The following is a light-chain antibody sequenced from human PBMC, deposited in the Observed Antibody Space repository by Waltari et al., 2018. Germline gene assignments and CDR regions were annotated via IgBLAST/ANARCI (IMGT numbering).Light chain of an antibody. V-gene: IGLV2-23*01. CDR1: SSDAGSYNL. J-gene: IGLJ3*02. CDR3: CAHAGSGIWV. CDR2: EDT. Sequence: QSALTQPASVSGSPGQSITLPCTGTSSDAGSYNLVSWYPQHPGKVPKLIIYEDTKRPSGVADRCSGSKSGNTASLTISGLQAEDEADYHCCAHAGSGIWVFGGGTKLTVL.